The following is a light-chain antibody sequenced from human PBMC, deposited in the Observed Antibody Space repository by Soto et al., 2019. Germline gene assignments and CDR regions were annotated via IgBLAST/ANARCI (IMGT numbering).Light chain of an antibody. J-gene: IGKJ1*01. CDR3: QQYSSSPPT. Sequence: EIVLTQSPGTLSLSPGERATLSCRAIQSVSSSYLAWYQQKPGQAPRLLIYGASSRATGIPDRFSGSGSGTDFTLTISRLEPEDFAASYCQQYSSSPPTFGQGTKV. CDR1: QSVSSSY. V-gene: IGKV3-20*01. CDR2: GAS.